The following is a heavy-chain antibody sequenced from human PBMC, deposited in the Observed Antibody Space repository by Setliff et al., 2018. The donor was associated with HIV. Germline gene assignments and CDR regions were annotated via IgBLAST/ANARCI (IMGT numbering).Heavy chain of an antibody. D-gene: IGHD3-22*01. J-gene: IGHJ4*02. CDR1: GFTFSSYR. V-gene: IGHV3-48*01. CDR3: VRDASPDYDSGGYSAGGH. CDR2: IGGSGSAI. Sequence: GESLKISCAASGFTFSSYRMNWVRQAPGKGLEWVSYIGGSGSAIYYADSVKGRFTISRDNAKNSLYLQLNSLRAEDTAVYYCVRDASPDYDSGGYSAGGHWGRGTLVTVSS.